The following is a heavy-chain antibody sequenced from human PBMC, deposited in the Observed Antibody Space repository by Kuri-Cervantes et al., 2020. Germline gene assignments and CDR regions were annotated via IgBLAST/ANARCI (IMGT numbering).Heavy chain of an antibody. CDR1: GYTFTGYY. CDR3: ARLIGVGAVAGRGYYYYGMDV. V-gene: IGHV1-2*02. D-gene: IGHD6-19*01. CDR2: INPNSGGT. J-gene: IGHJ6*02. Sequence: ASVKVSCKASGYTFTGYYMHWARQAPGQGLEWMGWINPNSGGTNYAQKFQGRVTMTRDTSISTAYMELSRLRSDDTAVYYCARLIGVGAVAGRGYYYYGMDVWGQGTTVTVSS.